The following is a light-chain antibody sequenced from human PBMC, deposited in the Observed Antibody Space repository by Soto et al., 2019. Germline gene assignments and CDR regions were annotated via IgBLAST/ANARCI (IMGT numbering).Light chain of an antibody. V-gene: IGLV3-9*01. CDR1: NIGSKN. J-gene: IGLJ3*02. CDR2: RDV. Sequence: SYELTQPLSVSVALGQTARITCGGNNIGSKNVHWYQHKPGQAPVLVIYRDVNRPSGIPERFSGSNSGNTATLTISRAQAGDEAEYYCQVWDSSTAAWVFGGGTKLTVL. CDR3: QVWDSSTAAWV.